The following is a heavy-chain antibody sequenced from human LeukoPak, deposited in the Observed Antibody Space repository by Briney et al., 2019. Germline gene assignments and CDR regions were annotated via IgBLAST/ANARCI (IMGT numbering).Heavy chain of an antibody. D-gene: IGHD5-18*01. CDR2: ISYDGSNK. Sequence: GRSLRLSCAASGFTFSNYGMHWVRQAPGKGLEWVAVISYDGSNKYYADSVKGRFTISRDNSKNTLYLQMNSLRAEDTAVYYCAKGRYSFDYWGQGTLVTVSS. CDR3: AKGRYSFDY. V-gene: IGHV3-30*18. CDR1: GFTFSNYG. J-gene: IGHJ4*02.